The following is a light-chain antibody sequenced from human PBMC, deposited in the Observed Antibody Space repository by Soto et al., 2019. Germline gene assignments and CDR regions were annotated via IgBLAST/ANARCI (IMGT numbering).Light chain of an antibody. Sequence: QSVLTQPPSASGTPGQRVTISCSGSSSNIGSNTVNWYQQLPGTAPKLLIYSNNQRPSGVPDRFSGSKSGTSASLAISGLQSEDEADYYCAAWDASLNGLCVFGTGTKVTVL. CDR2: SNN. V-gene: IGLV1-44*01. CDR3: AAWDASLNGLCV. CDR1: SSNIGSNT. J-gene: IGLJ1*01.